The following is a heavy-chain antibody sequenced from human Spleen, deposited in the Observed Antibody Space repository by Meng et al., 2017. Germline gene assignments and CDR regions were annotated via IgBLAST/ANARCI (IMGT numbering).Heavy chain of an antibody. CDR2: ISTYNGNT. D-gene: IGHD2-2*01. V-gene: IGHV1-18*01. CDR1: VYTFINFG. J-gene: IGHJ5*02. CDR3: ARGSVGGDFDP. Sequence: QFSLVQSGAEVKTPWASVKVSCKASVYTFINFGINWIRQAPGQGLEWMGWISTYNGNTNYAQKFQDRVTMTTDRSTSTAYMELRSLKSDDTAVYYCARGSVGGDFDPWGQGTLVTVSS.